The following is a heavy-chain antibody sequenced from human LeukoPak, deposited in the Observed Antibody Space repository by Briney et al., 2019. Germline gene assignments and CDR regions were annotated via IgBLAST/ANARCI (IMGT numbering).Heavy chain of an antibody. J-gene: IGHJ4*02. Sequence: GASVKVSCKASGYTFIGYYMHWVRQAPGRGREWMGWINPNSGGTNYAQKFQGRVTMTRDTSISTAYMELSRLRSDDTAVYYCARDRRYYYDSSGLPADYWGQGTLVTVSS. CDR3: ARDRRYYYDSSGLPADY. CDR1: GYTFIGYY. D-gene: IGHD3-22*01. CDR2: INPNSGGT. V-gene: IGHV1-2*02.